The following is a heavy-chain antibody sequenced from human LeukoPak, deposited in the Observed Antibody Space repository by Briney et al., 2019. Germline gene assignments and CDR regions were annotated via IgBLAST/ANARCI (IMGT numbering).Heavy chain of an antibody. Sequence: SETLSLTCAVYGGSFSGYYWSWIRQPPGKGLEWIGEINHSGSTNYNPSLKSRVTISVDTSKNQFSLKLSSVTAADTAVYYCAAQPVATIFGVASSYYYYYMDVWGKGTTVTVSS. CDR3: AAQPVATIFGVASSYYYYYMDV. D-gene: IGHD3-3*01. V-gene: IGHV4-34*01. CDR1: GGSFSGYY. CDR2: INHSGST. J-gene: IGHJ6*03.